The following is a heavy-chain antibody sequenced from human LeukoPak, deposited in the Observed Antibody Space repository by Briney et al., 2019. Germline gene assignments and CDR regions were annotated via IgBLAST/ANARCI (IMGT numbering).Heavy chain of an antibody. V-gene: IGHV3-21*01. J-gene: IGHJ4*02. D-gene: IGHD6-6*01. CDR3: AKGGHSSSSDY. CDR2: INNVGSHI. Sequence: AGGSLRLSCAASGFTFSSSAMNWVRQAPGKGLEWVSSINNVGSHIYYAGSVRGRFTISRDNAKNLLYLQMDSLRAEDTAVYYCAKGGHSSSSDYWGQGTLVTVSS. CDR1: GFTFSSSA.